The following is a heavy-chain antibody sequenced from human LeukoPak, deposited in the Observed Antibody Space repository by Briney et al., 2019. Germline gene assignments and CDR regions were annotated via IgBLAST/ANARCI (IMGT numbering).Heavy chain of an antibody. J-gene: IGHJ3*02. V-gene: IGHV4-59*08. CDR1: GGSISSYY. D-gene: IGHD3-22*01. CDR2: IYYSGST. Sequence: NPSETLSLTCTVSGGSISSYYWSWIRQPPGKGREWIGYIYYSGSTNYNPSLKSRVTISVDTSKNQFSLKLSSVTAADTAVYYCARHRRWDYYDSSGYYLGAFDIWGQGTMVTVSS. CDR3: ARHRRWDYYDSSGYYLGAFDI.